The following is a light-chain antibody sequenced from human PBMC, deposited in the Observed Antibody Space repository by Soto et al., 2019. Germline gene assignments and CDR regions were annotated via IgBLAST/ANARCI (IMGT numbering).Light chain of an antibody. CDR3: CSYTEIDYV. Sequence: QSALTQPRSVSGSPGQSVSISCTGTSSDVGAYNYVSWYQQHPGKVPKLIIYDVYKRPSGVPDRFSGSKSGNTASLTISGLQTEDEADYYCCSYTEIDYVFGIGTKVTVL. CDR1: SSDVGAYNY. V-gene: IGLV2-11*01. J-gene: IGLJ1*01. CDR2: DVY.